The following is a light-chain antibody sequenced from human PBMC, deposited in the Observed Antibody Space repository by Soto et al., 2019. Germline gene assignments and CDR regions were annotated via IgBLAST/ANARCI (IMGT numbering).Light chain of an antibody. Sequence: DIQMTQSPSALSGSIGDRVTITFRASQTISSWLAWYQLKPGKAPKLLIYKASTLKSGVPSRFSGSGSGTDFTLTISRLQPDDFATYNCQQYNSYSEAFGQGTKVDIK. V-gene: IGKV1-5*03. CDR2: KAS. CDR1: QTISSW. CDR3: QQYNSYSEA. J-gene: IGKJ1*01.